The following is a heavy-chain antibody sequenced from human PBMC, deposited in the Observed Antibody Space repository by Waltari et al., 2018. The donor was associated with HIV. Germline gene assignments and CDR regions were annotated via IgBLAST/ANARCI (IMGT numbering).Heavy chain of an antibody. CDR2: SCHYGRT. J-gene: IGHJ3*02. CDR3: ARSYTYFVWGAFDT. CDR1: GGSITSSSNF. V-gene: IGHV4-39*02. D-gene: IGHD7-27*01. Sequence: QMRLQESGPGLVKPSETLSLTCNVSGGSITSSSNFWGWIRPPPGKGLEWIGSSCHYGRTQYDSAPKEASHKSPVNITRDTSRNLFSLELTSVTATDTAIYYCARSYTYFVWGAFDTWGQGTLVTVSS.